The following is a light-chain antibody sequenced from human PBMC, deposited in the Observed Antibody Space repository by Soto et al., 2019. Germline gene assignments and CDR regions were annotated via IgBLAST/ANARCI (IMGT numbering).Light chain of an antibody. CDR2: EVT. CDR3: SSYTSSNTLVV. J-gene: IGLJ2*01. Sequence: QSALTQPASVSGSPGQSITISCTGTSSDVGGYDYVSWYQQHPGKAPKLMVYEVTKRPSGVSTRFSGSKSGNTASLTISGLQSEDESDYFCSSYTSSNTLVVFGGGTKLTV. CDR1: SSDVGGYDY. V-gene: IGLV2-14*01.